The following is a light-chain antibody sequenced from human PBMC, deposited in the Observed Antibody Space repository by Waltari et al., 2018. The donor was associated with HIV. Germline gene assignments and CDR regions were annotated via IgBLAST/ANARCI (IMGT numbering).Light chain of an antibody. V-gene: IGLV3-25*03. CDR1: SLPQEY. Sequence: SYDLTQPPSVSVSPGQTARITCPGDSLPQEYVQWYQQKPGQAPVLLIYKDIKRPSGIPERFSGSTSGTTVTLTISGVQAEDEADYYCQSAGTTAWVFGGGTKLTVL. J-gene: IGLJ3*02. CDR3: QSAGTTAWV. CDR2: KDI.